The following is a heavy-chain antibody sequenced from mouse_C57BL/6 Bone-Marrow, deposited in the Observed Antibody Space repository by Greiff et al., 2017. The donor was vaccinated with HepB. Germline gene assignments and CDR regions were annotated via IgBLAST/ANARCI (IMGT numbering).Heavy chain of an antibody. CDR1: GFTFSDYG. J-gene: IGHJ4*01. V-gene: IGHV5-17*01. Sequence: EVKLQESGGGLVKPGGSLKLSCAASGFTFSDYGMHWVRQAPEKGLEWVAYISSGSSTIYYADTVKGRFTISRDNAKNTLFLQMTSLRSEDTAMYYCARLYGSSYYYAMDYWGQGTSVTVSS. D-gene: IGHD1-1*01. CDR3: ARLYGSSYYYAMDY. CDR2: ISSGSSTI.